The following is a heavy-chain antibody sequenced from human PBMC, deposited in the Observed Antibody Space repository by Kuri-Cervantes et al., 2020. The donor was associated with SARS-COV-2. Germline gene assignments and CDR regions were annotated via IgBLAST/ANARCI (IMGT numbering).Heavy chain of an antibody. Sequence: GESLKISCAASGFTFSSYGMHWVRQAPGKGLEWVAVIWYDGSNKYYADSVKGRFTISKDNSKNTLYLQMNSLRAEDTAVYYCARVKGYSSSSYIDYWGQGTLVTGSS. J-gene: IGHJ4*02. CDR1: GFTFSSYG. V-gene: IGHV3-33*01. D-gene: IGHD6-6*01. CDR2: IWYDGSNK. CDR3: ARVKGYSSSSYIDY.